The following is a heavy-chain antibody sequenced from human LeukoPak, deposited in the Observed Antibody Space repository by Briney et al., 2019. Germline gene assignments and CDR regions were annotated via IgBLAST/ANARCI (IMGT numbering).Heavy chain of an antibody. CDR3: AKAPTPYSFAY. CDR2: ISWNSGSI. Sequence: GGSLRLSCAASGFTFDDYAMHWVRQAPGKGLEWVSGISWNSGSIGYADSVKGRFTISRDNAKNSLYLQMNSLRAEDTALYYCAKAPTPYSFAYWGQGTLVTVSS. J-gene: IGHJ4*02. V-gene: IGHV3-9*01. CDR1: GFTFDDYA.